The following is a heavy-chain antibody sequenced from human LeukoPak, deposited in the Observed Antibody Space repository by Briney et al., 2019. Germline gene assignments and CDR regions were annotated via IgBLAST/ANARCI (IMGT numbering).Heavy chain of an antibody. CDR1: GFTFSSYA. CDR3: AKDRYFDWLNNWFDP. CDR2: ISGSGGST. J-gene: IGHJ5*02. V-gene: IGHV3-23*01. Sequence: GGSLRLSCAASGFTFSSYAMSWVRQAPGKGLEWVSSISGSGGSTYYADSVKGRFTSSRDNSKNTLYLQMNSLRDEHTAVYYCAKDRYFDWLNNWFDPWGQGTLVTVSS. D-gene: IGHD3-9*01.